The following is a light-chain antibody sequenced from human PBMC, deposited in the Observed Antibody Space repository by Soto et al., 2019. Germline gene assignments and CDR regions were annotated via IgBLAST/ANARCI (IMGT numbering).Light chain of an antibody. CDR3: QQYKSWPPIT. V-gene: IGKV1-5*01. J-gene: IGKJ5*01. CDR1: QSISSW. Sequence: SLMPQYPSTLSASVGDRFTITCRSSQSISSWLAWYQQKPGKAPKLLIYDASSLESGVPSRFSGSGSGTEFTLTISCLQSEDSAIYYCQQYKSWPPITFGQGTRLEIK. CDR2: DAS.